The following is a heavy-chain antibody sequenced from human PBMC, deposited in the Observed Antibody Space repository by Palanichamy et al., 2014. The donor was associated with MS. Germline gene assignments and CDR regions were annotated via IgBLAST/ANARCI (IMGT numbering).Heavy chain of an antibody. J-gene: IGHJ4*02. CDR2: ISSGNAYTI. Sequence: EVQLMESGGGLVQPGGSLRLSCAASGFIFSSFEMNWVRQAPGKGLEWVSHISSGNAYTIYYADSVKGRFTISRDNSKNSLYLQMNSLRAEDTAVYYCARDCSGGSCYGPFGYHDHWGQGILVTVSS. D-gene: IGHD2-15*01. CDR3: ARDCSGGSCYGPFGYHDH. CDR1: GFIFSSFE. V-gene: IGHV3-48*03.